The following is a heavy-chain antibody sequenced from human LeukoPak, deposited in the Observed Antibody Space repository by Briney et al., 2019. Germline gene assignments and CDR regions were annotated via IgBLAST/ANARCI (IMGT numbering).Heavy chain of an antibody. V-gene: IGHV1-24*01. D-gene: IGHD1-1*01. CDR2: FDPEDGET. Sequence: GASVKVSCKVSGYTLTELSMHWVRQAPGKGLEWMGGFDPEDGETIYAQKFQGRVTMTEDTSTDTAYMELSSLRSEDTAVYYCGVSWNDGKELQYWGQGTLVTVSS. CDR1: GYTLTELS. J-gene: IGHJ4*02. CDR3: GVSWNDGKELQY.